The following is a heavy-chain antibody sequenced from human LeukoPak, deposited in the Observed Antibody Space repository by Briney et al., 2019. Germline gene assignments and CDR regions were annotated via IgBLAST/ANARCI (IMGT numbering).Heavy chain of an antibody. V-gene: IGHV3-53*01. CDR2: IYTGGST. Sequence: GGSLRLSCAASGFNVRSNFMAWVRQAPGKGLEWVSVIYTGGSTYYADSVKGRFTISRDNSQNTVSLRMNSVRAEDTAMYYCVREVPQLLYYWGQGTLVSVSS. D-gene: IGHD2-2*01. J-gene: IGHJ4*02. CDR3: VREVPQLLYY. CDR1: GFNVRSNF.